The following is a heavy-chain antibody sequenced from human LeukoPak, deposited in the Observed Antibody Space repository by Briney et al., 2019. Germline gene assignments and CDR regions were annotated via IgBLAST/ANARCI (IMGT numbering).Heavy chain of an antibody. D-gene: IGHD7-27*01. CDR2: LYPQSIT. CDR1: GLTVSDNY. V-gene: IGHV3-53*01. J-gene: IGHJ4*02. Sequence: TGGSLRLSCAASGLTVSDNYMTWVRQAPGKGLEWVSVLYPQSITSYADSVKGRFTISRDDSKNTLHLHMNNLRAEDTAFYFCARLTGAGGYWGQGTLVTVSS. CDR3: ARLTGAGGY.